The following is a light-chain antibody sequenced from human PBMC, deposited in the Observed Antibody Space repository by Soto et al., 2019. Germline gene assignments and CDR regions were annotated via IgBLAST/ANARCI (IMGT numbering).Light chain of an antibody. CDR1: QSVSSY. CDR2: DAS. Sequence: EIVMTQSPATLSVSPGERATLSCRASQSVSSYLAWYQQKPGQAPRLLIYDASTMATGFPARFSGSGSGTEFTLTISRLEPEDFAVYYCQQYGSSSTFGQGTRLEIK. J-gene: IGKJ5*01. V-gene: IGKV3-15*01. CDR3: QQYGSSST.